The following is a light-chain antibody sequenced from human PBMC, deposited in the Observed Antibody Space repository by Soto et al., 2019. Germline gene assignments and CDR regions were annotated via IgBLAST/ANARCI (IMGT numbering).Light chain of an antibody. CDR3: QSYDSSLSGPVV. Sequence: QSVLTQPPSVSGAPGQRVTISCTRSSSNIGAGYDVHWYQQLPGTAPKLLIYGNSNRPSGVPDRFSGSKSGTSASLAITGLQAEDEADYYCQSYDSSLSGPVVFGGGTKVTVL. CDR1: SSNIGAGYD. V-gene: IGLV1-40*01. J-gene: IGLJ2*01. CDR2: GNS.